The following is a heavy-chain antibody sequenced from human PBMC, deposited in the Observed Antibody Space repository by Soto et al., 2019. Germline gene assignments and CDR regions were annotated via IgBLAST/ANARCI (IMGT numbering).Heavy chain of an antibody. V-gene: IGHV5-51*01. CDR2: IYPGDSDT. J-gene: IGHJ6*02. CDR3: ARHQEITPIREYGYYYYGMDL. Sequence: VKLTVKGSGCGFTSYWIGWVSQMPGKGLEWMGIIYPGDSDTRYSPSFQGQVTISADKSISTAYLQWSSLKASDTAMYYCARHQEITPIREYGYYYYGMDLWGQGTPVTLS. CDR1: GCGFTSYW. D-gene: IGHD3-10*01.